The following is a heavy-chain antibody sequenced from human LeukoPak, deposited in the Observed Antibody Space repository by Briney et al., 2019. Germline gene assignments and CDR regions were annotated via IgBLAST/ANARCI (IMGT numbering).Heavy chain of an antibody. J-gene: IGHJ4*02. Sequence: PGGSLRLSCAASGFTFSSYAMSWVRQAPGEGLEWVSAISGSGGSTYYADSVKGRFTISRDNSKNTLYLQMDSLRAEDTAVYYCAKEGTSGRHIDSWGQGTLVTVSS. V-gene: IGHV3-23*01. CDR2: ISGSGGST. CDR3: AKEGTSGRHIDS. D-gene: IGHD3-10*01. CDR1: GFTFSSYA.